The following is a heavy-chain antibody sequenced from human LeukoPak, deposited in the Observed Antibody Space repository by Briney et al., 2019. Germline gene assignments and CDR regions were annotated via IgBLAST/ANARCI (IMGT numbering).Heavy chain of an antibody. Sequence: SVKVSCKASGGTFSSYAISWVRQAPGQGLEWMGGIIPIFGTANYAQKFQGRVTITTDESTSTAYMELSSLRSDDTAVYYCASEGRGVDWGQGTLVTVSS. CDR2: IIPIFGTA. D-gene: IGHD3-10*01. CDR3: ASEGRGVD. J-gene: IGHJ4*02. CDR1: GGTFSSYA. V-gene: IGHV1-69*05.